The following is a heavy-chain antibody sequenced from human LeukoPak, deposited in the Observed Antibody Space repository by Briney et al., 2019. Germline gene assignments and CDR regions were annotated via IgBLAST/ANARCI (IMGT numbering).Heavy chain of an antibody. CDR1: GFSFKTYA. CDR2: ISYDGSNK. D-gene: IGHD6-13*01. Sequence: TGRSLRLSCAASGFSFKTYAMHWVRQAPGKGLEWVAVISYDGSNKYYADSVKGRFTISRDNSKNTLYLQMNSLRAEDTAVYYCARGPDVRQLGRNYWGQGTLVTVSS. J-gene: IGHJ4*02. CDR3: ARGPDVRQLGRNY. V-gene: IGHV3-30-3*01.